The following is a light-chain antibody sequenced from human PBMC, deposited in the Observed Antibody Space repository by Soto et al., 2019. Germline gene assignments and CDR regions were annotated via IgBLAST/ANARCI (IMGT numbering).Light chain of an antibody. J-gene: IGKJ1*01. CDR3: QQYVSYSWT. CDR2: QAS. CDR1: QSISSW. Sequence: DIQMTQSPSTLSAFVGDRVTITCRASQSISSWLAWYQQKPGKAPKLLVYQASTLESGVPLRFSGSGSGTEFTLTINSLQSDDFATYYCQQYVSYSWTFGQGTKVEVK. V-gene: IGKV1-5*03.